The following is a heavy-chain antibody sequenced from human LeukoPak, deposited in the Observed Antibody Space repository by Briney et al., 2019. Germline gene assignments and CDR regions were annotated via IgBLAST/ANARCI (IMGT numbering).Heavy chain of an antibody. CDR3: ARGRRYYDSSGCHFQH. Sequence: AGSLRLSCAASGFTFSSYWMHWVRQAPGKGLVWVSRINSDGSSTSYADSVKGRFTISRDNAKNTLYLQMNSLRAEDTAVYYCARGRRYYDSSGCHFQHWGQGTLVTVSS. D-gene: IGHD3-22*01. CDR1: GFTFSSYW. V-gene: IGHV3-74*01. CDR2: INSDGSST. J-gene: IGHJ1*01.